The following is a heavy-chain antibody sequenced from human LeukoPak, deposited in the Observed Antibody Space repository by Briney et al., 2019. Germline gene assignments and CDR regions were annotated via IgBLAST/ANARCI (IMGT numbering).Heavy chain of an antibody. CDR3: AKDIGAGAYFDY. D-gene: IGHD1-26*01. J-gene: IGHJ4*02. CDR1: GFTFGDYA. Sequence: PGGSLRLSCAASGFTFGDYAMHWVRQAPGKGLEWVSGISWNSGSIGYADSVKGRFTISRDNAKSSLYLQMNSLRAEDTALYYCAKDIGAGAYFDYWGQGTLVTVSS. V-gene: IGHV3-9*01. CDR2: ISWNSGSI.